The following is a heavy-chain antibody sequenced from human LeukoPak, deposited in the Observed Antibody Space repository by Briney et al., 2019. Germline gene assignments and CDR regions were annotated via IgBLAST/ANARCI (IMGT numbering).Heavy chain of an antibody. CDR2: ISYDGSNK. V-gene: IGHV3-30*01. D-gene: IGHD5-24*01. J-gene: IGHJ4*02. CDR3: ARDLKMATAMDY. CDR1: GFTFSSYA. Sequence: GGSLRLSCAASGFTFSSYAMHWVRQAPGKGLEWVAVISYDGSNKYYANSVKGRFTISRDNSKNTLYLQMNSLRAEDTAVYYCARDLKMATAMDYWGQGTLVTVSS.